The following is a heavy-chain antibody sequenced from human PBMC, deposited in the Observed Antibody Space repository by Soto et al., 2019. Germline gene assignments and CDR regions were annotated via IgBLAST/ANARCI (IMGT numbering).Heavy chain of an antibody. V-gene: IGHV4-59*01. J-gene: IGHJ3*02. D-gene: IGHD5-18*01. CDR1: GGSISSYY. Sequence: SETLSLTCTVSGGSISSYYWSWIRQPPGKGLEWIGYIYYSGSTNYNPSLKSRVTISVDTSKNQFSLKLSSVTAADTAVYYCARERYSYGYHDAFDIWGQGTMVTVSS. CDR3: ARERYSYGYHDAFDI. CDR2: IYYSGST.